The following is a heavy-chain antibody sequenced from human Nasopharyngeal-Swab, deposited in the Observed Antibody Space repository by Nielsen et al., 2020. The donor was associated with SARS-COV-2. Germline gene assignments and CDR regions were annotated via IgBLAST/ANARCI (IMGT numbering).Heavy chain of an antibody. J-gene: IGHJ3*02. D-gene: IGHD3-10*01. CDR3: AKANSLFWFGQFKNDGFDI. CDR2: ISYEGSKK. Sequence: GESLKISCTASGFSFNNYGVHWVRQAPDKGLEWVAVISYEGSKKKYAEFVEGRFTISRDYSKNTLFLQMNSLRPEDTAMYYCAKANSLFWFGQFKNDGFDIWGRGTLVAVSS. V-gene: IGHV3-30*18. CDR1: GFSFNNYG.